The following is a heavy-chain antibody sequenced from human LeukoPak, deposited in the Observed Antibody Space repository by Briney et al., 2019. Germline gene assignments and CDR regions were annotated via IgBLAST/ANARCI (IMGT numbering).Heavy chain of an antibody. J-gene: IGHJ4*02. CDR2: IYYSGST. V-gene: IGHV4-59*01. CDR1: GGSISYYY. Sequence: SETLSLTCTVSGGSISYYYWSWIRQSPGKGLEWIGHIYYSGSTNYNPSLKSRVTISVDTSKNQFSLKLSSVTAADTAVYFCARGGDDYVWGSYRFWGQGTLVTVSS. D-gene: IGHD3-16*02. CDR3: ARGGDDYVWGSYRF.